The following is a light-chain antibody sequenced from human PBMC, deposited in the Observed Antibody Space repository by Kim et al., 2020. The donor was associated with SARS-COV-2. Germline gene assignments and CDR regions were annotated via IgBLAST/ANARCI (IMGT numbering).Light chain of an antibody. CDR1: QTVSSG. J-gene: IGKJ1*01. CDR2: GAS. V-gene: IGKV3-15*01. Sequence: SPGERATLSCRASQTVSSGLAWYQQKPGQAPRLLIYGASTRATGIPARFSGSGSGTEFTLSISSLQSEDFAVYYCQQYHNWPPWTFGQGTKVDIK. CDR3: QQYHNWPPWT.